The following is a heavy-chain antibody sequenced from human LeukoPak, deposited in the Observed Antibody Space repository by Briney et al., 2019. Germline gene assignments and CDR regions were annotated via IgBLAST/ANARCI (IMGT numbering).Heavy chain of an antibody. J-gene: IGHJ3*01. V-gene: IGHV1-8*01. Sequence: ASVKVSCKASGYTFTSYEINWVLQATGQGLEWMGWMKPNSGNTGYARKFQGTVTMSRNTSKRTVYMELSSLRAEDSAMYYGASIAAGAQEWGQGTMVTVSS. CDR2: MKPNSGNT. CDR3: ASIAAGAQE. CDR1: GYTFTSYE. D-gene: IGHD6-13*01.